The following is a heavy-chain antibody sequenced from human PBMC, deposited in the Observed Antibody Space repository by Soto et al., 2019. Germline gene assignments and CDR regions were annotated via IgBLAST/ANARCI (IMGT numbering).Heavy chain of an antibody. V-gene: IGHV1-24*01. CDR3: ATASPDSSSSSFDY. CDR1: GYIFTSYH. D-gene: IGHD6-6*01. CDR2: FDPEDGET. J-gene: IGHJ4*02. Sequence: ASVKVSCKASGYIFTSYHIHWVRQAPGQGLEWMGGFDPEDGETIYAQKFQGRVTMTEDTSTDTAYMELSSLRSEDTAVYYCATASPDSSSSSFDYWGQGTLVTVSS.